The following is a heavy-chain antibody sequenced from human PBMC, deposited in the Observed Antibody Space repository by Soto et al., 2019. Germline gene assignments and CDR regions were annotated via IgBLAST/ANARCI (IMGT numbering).Heavy chain of an antibody. D-gene: IGHD3-3*01. Sequence: ASVKVSCKASGYTFTSYDINWVRQATGQGLEWMGWMNPNSGNTGYAQKFQGRVTMTRNTSISTAYMELSSLRSEDTAVYYCARGSPTYYDFWSGYHPPSYYYYYMDVWGKGTTVTVSS. CDR3: ARGSPTYYDFWSGYHPPSYYYYYMDV. CDR2: MNPNSGNT. V-gene: IGHV1-8*01. J-gene: IGHJ6*03. CDR1: GYTFTSYD.